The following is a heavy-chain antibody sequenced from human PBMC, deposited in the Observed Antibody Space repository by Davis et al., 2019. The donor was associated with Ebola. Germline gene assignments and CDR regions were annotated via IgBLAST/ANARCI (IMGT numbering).Heavy chain of an antibody. V-gene: IGHV3-43*02. CDR3: AKAGYRYYYYGMDV. D-gene: IGHD5-18*01. CDR2: ISGDGGST. Sequence: GESLKISCAAPGFTFDDYAMHWVRQAPGKGLEWVSLISGDGGSTYYADSVKGRFTISRDNSKNSLYLQMNSLRTEDTALYYCAKAGYRYYYYGMDVWGQGTTVTVSS. CDR1: GFTFDDYA. J-gene: IGHJ6*02.